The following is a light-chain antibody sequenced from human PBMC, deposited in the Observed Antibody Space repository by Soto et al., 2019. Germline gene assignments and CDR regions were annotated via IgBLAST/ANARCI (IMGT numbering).Light chain of an antibody. CDR1: SSDVGSYNL. V-gene: IGLV2-23*01. CDR3: SSYAGYSTSVV. CDR2: EAN. J-gene: IGLJ2*01. Sequence: QSALTQPAAVSGSPGQSITISCTGTSSDVGSYNLVSWYQQHPGKAPKLMIYEANKRPSGVSDRFSGYKSGNTASLTISGLQAEDEAEYYCSSYAGYSTSVVFGGGTKLTVL.